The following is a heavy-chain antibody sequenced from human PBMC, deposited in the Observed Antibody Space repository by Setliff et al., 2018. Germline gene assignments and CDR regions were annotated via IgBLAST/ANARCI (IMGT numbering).Heavy chain of an antibody. CDR1: GFSITNGYY. CDR3: ATRTFAVVPASAFDHHYFYGMDV. CDR2: IFQSGIT. D-gene: IGHD2-21*01. V-gene: IGHV4-38-2*01. J-gene: IGHJ6*02. Sequence: PSETLSLTCAVSGFSITNGYYWGWIRQSPGKQLEWIGNIFQSGITFYNPSLRSRVSISLDTSRNQFSLILSSLTAADSGVYFCATRTFAVVPASAFDHHYFYGMDVWGRGTTVTVSS.